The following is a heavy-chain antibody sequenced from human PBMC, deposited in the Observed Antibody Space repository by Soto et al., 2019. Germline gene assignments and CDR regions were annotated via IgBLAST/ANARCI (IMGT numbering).Heavy chain of an antibody. CDR1: GYTFTSYG. CDR2: ISAYNGNT. CDR3: ARDSGGFLEWLPTVRYYYYGMDV. Sequence: QVQLVQSGAEVKKPGASVKVSCKASGYTFTSYGISWVRQAPGQGLEWMGWISAYNGNTNYAQKLQGRVTMTTDTTTSTAYMELRSLRSDDTAVYYCARDSGGFLEWLPTVRYYYYGMDVWGQGTTVTVSS. D-gene: IGHD3-3*01. J-gene: IGHJ6*02. V-gene: IGHV1-18*01.